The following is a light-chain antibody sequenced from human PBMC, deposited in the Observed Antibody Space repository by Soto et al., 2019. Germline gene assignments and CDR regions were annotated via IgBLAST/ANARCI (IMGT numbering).Light chain of an antibody. Sequence: EIVLTQSQGTLSLSPGERATLSCRASQSISTSYLAWYQQKPGQAPRLLIYGASTRATGIPDRFTGRGSGTDFSLTISRLEPEDFAVYYCQQYGISPRTFGQGTKVEI. CDR1: QSISTSY. CDR2: GAS. V-gene: IGKV3-20*01. J-gene: IGKJ1*01. CDR3: QQYGISPRT.